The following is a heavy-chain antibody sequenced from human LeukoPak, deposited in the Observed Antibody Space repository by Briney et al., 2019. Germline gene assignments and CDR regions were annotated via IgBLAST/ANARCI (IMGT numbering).Heavy chain of an antibody. J-gene: IGHJ4*02. Sequence: TGGSLRLSCAASGFTLSSYNMNWVRQAPGKGLEWVSSIRRSGSYIYYADLVKGRSTISRDNAENSLYLQMNCLRAEDTAVYYCARGYSFSFKTIDYWGQGTLVTVSS. CDR2: IRRSGSYI. CDR3: ARGYSFSFKTIDY. CDR1: GFTLSSYN. V-gene: IGHV3-21*06. D-gene: IGHD5-18*01.